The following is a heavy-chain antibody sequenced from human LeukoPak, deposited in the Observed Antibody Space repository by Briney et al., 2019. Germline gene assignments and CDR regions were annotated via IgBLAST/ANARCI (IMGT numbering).Heavy chain of an antibody. CDR2: ISSSGSTI. CDR3: ARGLGSSSSSDAFDI. D-gene: IGHD6-6*01. V-gene: IGHV3-48*03. Sequence: GGSLRLSCAASGFTFSSYEMNWVRQAPGKGLEWVSYISSSGSTIYYADSVKGRFTISRDNAKNSLYLQMNSLRAEDTAVYYCARGLGSSSSSDAFDIWGQGTMVTVSS. J-gene: IGHJ3*02. CDR1: GFTFSSYE.